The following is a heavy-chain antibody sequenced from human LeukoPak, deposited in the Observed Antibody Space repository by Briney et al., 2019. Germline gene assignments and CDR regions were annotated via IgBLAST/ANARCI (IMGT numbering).Heavy chain of an antibody. CDR2: IYYSGST. V-gene: IGHV4-39*01. Sequence: PSETLSLTCTVSGGSISSSSYYWGWIRQPPGKGLEWTGSIYYSGSTYDNPSLKSLVTISVDTSKNQFSLKLSSVTAADTAVYYCARRKTIAVAGTFDYWGQGTLVTVSS. D-gene: IGHD6-19*01. J-gene: IGHJ4*02. CDR3: ARRKTIAVAGTFDY. CDR1: GGSISSSSYY.